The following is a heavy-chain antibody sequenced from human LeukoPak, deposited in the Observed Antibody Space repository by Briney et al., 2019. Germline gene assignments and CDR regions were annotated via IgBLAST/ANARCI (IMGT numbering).Heavy chain of an antibody. V-gene: IGHV4-34*01. Sequence: SETLSFTCAVHGGSFSGYYWSWIRQPPGKGLEWIGEINHSGSTNYNPSLKSRVTISVDTSKNQFSLKLSSVTAADTAAYYCASRSVGHRYYFDYWGQGTLVTVSS. CDR1: GGSFSGYY. D-gene: IGHD3-3*01. J-gene: IGHJ4*02. CDR3: ASRSVGHRYYFDY. CDR2: INHSGST.